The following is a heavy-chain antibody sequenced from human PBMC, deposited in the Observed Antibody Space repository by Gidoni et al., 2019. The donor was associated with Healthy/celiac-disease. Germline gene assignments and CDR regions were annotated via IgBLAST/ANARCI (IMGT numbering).Heavy chain of an antibody. J-gene: IGHJ6*02. CDR1: GGTVSSYA. CDR2: IIPIFGTA. CDR3: AARDIVVVVAATRIKHYYYYGMDV. Sequence: QVQLVQSGAEVKKPGSSGKVSGKAAGGTVSSYAISWVRQAPGQGLEWMGGIIPIFGTATSAQTFQGSVTLTADYSTRPAYLELSSLRSEDTAVYYCAARDIVVVVAATRIKHYYYYGMDVWGQGTTVTVSS. V-gene: IGHV1-69*01. D-gene: IGHD2-15*01.